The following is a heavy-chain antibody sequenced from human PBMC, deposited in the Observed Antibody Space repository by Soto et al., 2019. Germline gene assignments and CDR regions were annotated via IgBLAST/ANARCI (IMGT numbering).Heavy chain of an antibody. V-gene: IGHV3-30*18. CDR3: AKVWGLESGYDIEVVY. Sequence: ESGGGVVQPGRSLRLSCAASGFTFSSYGMHWVRQAPGKGLEWVAVISYDGSNKYYADSVKGRFTISRDNSKNTLYLQMNSLRAEDTAVYYCAKVWGLESGYDIEVVYWGQGTLVTVSS. CDR1: GFTFSSYG. J-gene: IGHJ4*02. D-gene: IGHD5-12*01. CDR2: ISYDGSNK.